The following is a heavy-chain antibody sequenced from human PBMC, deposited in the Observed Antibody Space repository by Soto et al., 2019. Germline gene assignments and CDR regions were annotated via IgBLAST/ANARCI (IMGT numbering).Heavy chain of an antibody. J-gene: IGHJ4*02. V-gene: IGHV3-11*01. D-gene: IGHD2-15*01. CDR2: ISSSGSTI. CDR3: ARDPRIVVVVLLDY. Sequence: GGSLRLSCAASGFTFSDYYMSWIRQAPGKGLEWVSYISSSGSTIYYADSVKGRFTISRDNAKNSLYLQMNSLRAEDTAVYYSARDPRIVVVVLLDYWGQGTLVTVSS. CDR1: GFTFSDYY.